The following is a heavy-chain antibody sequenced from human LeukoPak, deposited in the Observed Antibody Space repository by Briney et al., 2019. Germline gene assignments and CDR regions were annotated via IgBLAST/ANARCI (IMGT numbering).Heavy chain of an antibody. J-gene: IGHJ4*02. Sequence: PSETLSLTCAVYGGSFSGYYWSWIRQPPGKGLEWIGEINHSGSTNYNPSLKSRVTISVDTSKNQFSLKLSSVTAADTAVYYCASGAAYCGGDCPPGPVDYWGQGTLVTVSS. CDR3: ASGAAYCGGDCPPGPVDY. V-gene: IGHV4-34*01. CDR2: INHSGST. CDR1: GGSFSGYY. D-gene: IGHD2-21*02.